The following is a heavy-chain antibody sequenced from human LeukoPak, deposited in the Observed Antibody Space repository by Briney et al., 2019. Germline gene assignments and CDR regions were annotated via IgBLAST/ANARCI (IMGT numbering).Heavy chain of an antibody. CDR3: ARDHGQWVVRISLDY. D-gene: IGHD6-19*01. V-gene: IGHV1-69*05. CDR2: IIPIFGTA. CDR1: GATFSTFG. Sequence: SVKVSCKGFGATFSTFGINWVRQAPGQGLEWMGGIIPIFGTAKYAQKFQGRVTMTTDTSTTTVYMELSSLRSEATAVYYCARDHGQWVVRISLDYWGQGTLVTVSS. J-gene: IGHJ4*02.